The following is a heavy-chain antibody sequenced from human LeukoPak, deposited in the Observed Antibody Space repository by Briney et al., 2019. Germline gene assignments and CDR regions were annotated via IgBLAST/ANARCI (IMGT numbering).Heavy chain of an antibody. CDR1: GGSFSSYY. V-gene: IGHV4-34*01. Sequence: SETLSLTCAVYGGSFSSYYWSWIRQPPGRGLEWIGDIDHGGITNCNPSLKSRVTISVDTTKNQFSLTLRSVTAADTAVYYCAGLQGHSYYYMDVWGRGTTVTVSS. CDR2: IDHGGIT. CDR3: AGLQGHSYYYMDV. J-gene: IGHJ6*03.